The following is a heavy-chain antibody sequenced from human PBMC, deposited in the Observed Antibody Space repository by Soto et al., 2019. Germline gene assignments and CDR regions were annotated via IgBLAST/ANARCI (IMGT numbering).Heavy chain of an antibody. Sequence: GESLKISCKGSGYSFTSYWISWVRQMPGKGLEWMGRIDPSDSYTNYSPSFQGHVTISADKSISTAYLQWSSLKASDTAMYYCARHPLNFWSGYPNDYWGRGTLVTVSS. V-gene: IGHV5-10-1*01. CDR1: GYSFTSYW. D-gene: IGHD3-3*01. CDR3: ARHPLNFWSGYPNDY. J-gene: IGHJ4*02. CDR2: IDPSDSYT.